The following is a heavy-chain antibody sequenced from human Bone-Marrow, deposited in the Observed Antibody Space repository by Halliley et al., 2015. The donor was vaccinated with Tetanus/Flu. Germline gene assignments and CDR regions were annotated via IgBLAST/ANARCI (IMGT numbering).Heavy chain of an antibody. V-gene: IGHV3-53*04. CDR3: AKYDFWSGYAFDM. CDR2: FYGGGST. J-gene: IGHJ3*02. D-gene: IGHD3-3*01. Sequence: LEWVSIFYGGGSTSYADSVKGRFTFSRHNSKNPLYLQMDSLRTEDSAVHYFAKYDFWSGYAFDMWGQGTMVTVSS.